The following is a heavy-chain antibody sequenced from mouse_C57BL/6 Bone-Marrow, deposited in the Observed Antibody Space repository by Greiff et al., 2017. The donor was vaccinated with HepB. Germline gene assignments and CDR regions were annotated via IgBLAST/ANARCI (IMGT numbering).Heavy chain of an antibody. J-gene: IGHJ2*01. V-gene: IGHV5-12*01. CDR2: ISNGGGST. CDR3: ARHRVTEDYFDY. CDR1: GFTFSDYY. D-gene: IGHD2-3*01. Sequence: EVNVVESGGGLVQPGGSLKLSCAASGFTFSDYYMYWVRQTPEKRLEWVAYISNGGGSTYYPDTVKGRFTISRDNAKNTLYLQMSRLKSEDTAMYYCARHRVTEDYFDYWGQGTTLTVSS.